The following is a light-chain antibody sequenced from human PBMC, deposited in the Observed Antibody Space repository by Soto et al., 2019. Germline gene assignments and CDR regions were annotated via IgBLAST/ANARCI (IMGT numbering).Light chain of an antibody. J-gene: IGKJ4*01. V-gene: IGKV3-15*01. Sequence: EIVLTQSPGTLSLSPGERAPLSCRASQSVSSSYLAWYQQKHGQTPRLLIYATSTRATGIPARFSGSGSGTELTITISSLQSEDFEVYYCQHYNNWPLTFGGGTKVDIK. CDR3: QHYNNWPLT. CDR1: QSVSSSY. CDR2: ATS.